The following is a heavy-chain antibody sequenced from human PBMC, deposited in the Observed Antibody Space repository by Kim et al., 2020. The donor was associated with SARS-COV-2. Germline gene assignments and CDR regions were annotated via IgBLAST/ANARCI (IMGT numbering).Heavy chain of an antibody. Sequence: GGSLRLSCAASEFSFSNYAMNWVRQAPGKGLEWVAFIWNDGSTKYYADSVKGRFTISRDNAKNKLYLQMNSLRAEDTAMYFCARGRLGHRQTGAFDIWRQGTLVIVFS. D-gene: IGHD3-16*01. CDR2: IWNDGSTK. CDR3: ARGRLGHRQTGAFDI. CDR1: EFSFSNYA. J-gene: IGHJ3*02. V-gene: IGHV3-33*01.